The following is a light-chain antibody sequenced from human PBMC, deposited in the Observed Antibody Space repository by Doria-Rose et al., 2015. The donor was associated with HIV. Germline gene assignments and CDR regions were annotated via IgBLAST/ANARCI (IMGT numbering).Light chain of an antibody. Sequence: TQSPGTLSLSPGERATLSCRASQSVSANYLARYQQRPGQSPRLLIYGASSRATDIPDRFSGRGSGTDFTLTISRLEPEDFAVYYCHQYASSRTFGQGTKVEIK. CDR3: HQYASSRT. V-gene: IGKV3-20*01. CDR2: GAS. J-gene: IGKJ1*01. CDR1: QSVSANY.